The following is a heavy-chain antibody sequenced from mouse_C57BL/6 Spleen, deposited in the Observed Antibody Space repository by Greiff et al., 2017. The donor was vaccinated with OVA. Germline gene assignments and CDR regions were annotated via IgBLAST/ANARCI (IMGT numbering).Heavy chain of an antibody. CDR2: IWSGGST. D-gene: IGHD1-1*01. CDR3: AKSNYDGSRGWYFDV. J-gene: IGHJ1*03. CDR1: GFSLTSYG. Sequence: QVQLKESGPGLVQPSQSLSITCTVSGFSLTSYGVHWVRQPPGKGLEWLGVIWSGGSTDYNAAFISRLSISKDNSKSQVFFKMNSLQADDTAIYYCAKSNYDGSRGWYFDVWGTGTTVTVSS. V-gene: IGHV2-4*01.